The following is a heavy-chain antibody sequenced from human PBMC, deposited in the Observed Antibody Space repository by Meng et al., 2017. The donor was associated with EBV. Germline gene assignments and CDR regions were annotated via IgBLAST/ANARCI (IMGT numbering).Heavy chain of an antibody. V-gene: IGHV1-69*01. CDR1: GAPVRYCA. CDR3: ASESGRGYTPDY. D-gene: IGHD3-10*01. J-gene: IGHJ4*02. CDR2: FLPRLSAP. Sequence: VQLLQSAAEGMTLGASCTVSCNTAGAPVRYCAISGVGQAPGQGLEWLGVFLPRLSAPNYAQEFHGRVKITADESTSTHYMDLRSLRSEDTAIYYCASESGRGYTPDYWGQGTLVTVSS.